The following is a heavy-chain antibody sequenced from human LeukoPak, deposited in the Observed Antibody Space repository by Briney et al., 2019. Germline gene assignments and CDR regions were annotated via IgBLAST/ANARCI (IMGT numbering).Heavy chain of an antibody. CDR1: GFTFSTYA. D-gene: IGHD6-19*01. CDR3: AKDRGSGWYFHY. Sequence: GGSLRLSCAASGFTFSTYAMHWVRQAPGKGLEWVAFIRYDGSNKYYADSVKGRFTISRDNSKSTLYLQMNSLRPEDTAVYYCAKDRGSGWYFHYWGQGTLVTVSS. J-gene: IGHJ4*02. CDR2: IRYDGSNK. V-gene: IGHV3-30*02.